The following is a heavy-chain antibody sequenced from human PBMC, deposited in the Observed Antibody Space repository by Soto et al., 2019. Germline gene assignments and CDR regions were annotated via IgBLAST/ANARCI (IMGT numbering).Heavy chain of an antibody. V-gene: IGHV4-34*01. D-gene: IGHD3-10*01. Sequence: SETLSLTCAVYGGSFSGYYWSWIRQPPGKGLEWIGEINHSGSTNYNPSLKSRVTISVETSKNQFSLKLSSVTAADTAVYYCARVVRGVIPYYYYYYGMDVWGQGNTVT. CDR3: ARVVRGVIPYYYYYYGMDV. CDR1: GGSFSGYY. J-gene: IGHJ6*02. CDR2: INHSGST.